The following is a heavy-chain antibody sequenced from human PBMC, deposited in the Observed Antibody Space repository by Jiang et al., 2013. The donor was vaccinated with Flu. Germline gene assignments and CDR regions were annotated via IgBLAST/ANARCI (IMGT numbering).Heavy chain of an antibody. CDR1: TASISYGDYY. D-gene: IGHD4/OR15-4a*01. CDR2: IYYSGST. CDR3: AAATSVTMWAFDH. Sequence: GPGLVKSSQTLSLTCTVSTASISYGDYYWTWIRQPPGEGLQYIGHIYYSGSTYYNPSLKSRVTMSIDMSKNQFSPKLTSVTAADTGVYYCAAATSVTMWAFDHWGLGTVVSVAS. V-gene: IGHV4-30-4*01. J-gene: IGHJ3*01.